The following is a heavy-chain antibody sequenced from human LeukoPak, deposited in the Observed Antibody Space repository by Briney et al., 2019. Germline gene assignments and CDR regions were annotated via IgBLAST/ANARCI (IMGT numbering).Heavy chain of an antibody. Sequence: ASVKVSCKASGYTFTGYYMHWVRQAPGQGLEWMGWINPNSGSTNYAQKFQGRVTTTRDTSISTAFMDLSRLRSDDTAVYYCARRGNYGDYFDYWGQGTLVTVSS. V-gene: IGHV1-2*02. J-gene: IGHJ4*02. CDR3: ARRGNYGDYFDY. D-gene: IGHD4-17*01. CDR1: GYTFTGYY. CDR2: INPNSGST.